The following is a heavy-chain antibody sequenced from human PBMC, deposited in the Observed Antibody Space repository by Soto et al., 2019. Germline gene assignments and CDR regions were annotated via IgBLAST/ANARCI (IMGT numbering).Heavy chain of an antibody. Sequence: ASVKVSCKASGYTFTSYGISWVRQAPGQGLEWMGWISAYNGNTNYAQKLQGRVTMTTDTSTSTAYMELRSLRSDDTAVYYCARGGYDLIGSYYYGMDVWGHGTTVTVSS. CDR3: ARGGYDLIGSYYYGMDV. CDR2: ISAYNGNT. V-gene: IGHV1-18*01. J-gene: IGHJ6*02. D-gene: IGHD5-12*01. CDR1: GYTFTSYG.